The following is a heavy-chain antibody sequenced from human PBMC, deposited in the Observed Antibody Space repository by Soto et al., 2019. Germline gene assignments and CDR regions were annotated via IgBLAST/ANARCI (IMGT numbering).Heavy chain of an antibody. D-gene: IGHD6-6*01. CDR1: NETLTTYG. V-gene: IGHV1-18*01. CDR2: VSGYSGHS. Sequence: QVHLVQSGAEVKKPGASVKVSCKASNETLTTYGISWVRQAPGQGLEWMGWVSGYSGHSSSAQEFQDRVIMTTDTSTNTAYMELRSLTSDDSSVYFCARDSSSSCSYYVMDVWGQGTTVTVSS. CDR3: ARDSSSSCSYYVMDV. J-gene: IGHJ6*02.